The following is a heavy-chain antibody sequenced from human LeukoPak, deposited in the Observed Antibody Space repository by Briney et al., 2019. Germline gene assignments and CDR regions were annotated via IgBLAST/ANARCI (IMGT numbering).Heavy chain of an antibody. Sequence: KGXXXXXEIDERGNKQYNPSLQSRVTISLETSQKQFSLRLSSLTAADTAVYHCTRIRSSSSFLRVFDIWGQGTMVTVSS. D-gene: IGHD3-16*01. CDR2: IDERGNK. CDR3: TRIRSSSSFLRVFDI. J-gene: IGHJ3*02. V-gene: IGHV4-34*01.